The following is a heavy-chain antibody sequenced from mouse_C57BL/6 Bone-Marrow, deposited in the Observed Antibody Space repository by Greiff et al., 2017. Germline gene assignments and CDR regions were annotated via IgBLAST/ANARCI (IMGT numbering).Heavy chain of an antibody. CDR3: AEIAGLANWSDY. CDR2: IYPRSGNT. D-gene: IGHD4-1*01. V-gene: IGHV1-81*01. J-gene: IGHJ2*01. Sequence: VKLMESGAELARPGASVKLSCKASGYTFTSYGISWVKQRTGQGLEWIGEIYPRSGNTYYNEKFKGKATLTADKSSSTAYMELRSLTSEDSAVYFCAEIAGLANWSDYWGQGTTLTVSS. CDR1: GYTFTSYG.